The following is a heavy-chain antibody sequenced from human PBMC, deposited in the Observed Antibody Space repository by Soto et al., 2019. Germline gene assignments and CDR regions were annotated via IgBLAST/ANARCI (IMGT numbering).Heavy chain of an antibody. CDR1: GYTFTSYG. J-gene: IGHJ5*02. CDR3: AREDSYYDSSGYYYFWFDP. CDR2: INAGNGNT. V-gene: IGHV1-3*01. Sequence: GASVKVSCKASGYTFTSYGISWVRQAPGQRLEWMGWINAGNGNTKYLQKFQGRVTITRDTSASTAYMELSSLRSEDTAVYYCAREDSYYDSSGYYYFWFDPWGQGTLVTVSS. D-gene: IGHD3-22*01.